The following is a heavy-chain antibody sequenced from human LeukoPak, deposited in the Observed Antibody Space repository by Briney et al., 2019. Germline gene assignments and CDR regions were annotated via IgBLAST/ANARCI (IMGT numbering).Heavy chain of an antibody. D-gene: IGHD3-10*01. Sequence: SETLSLTCTVSGGSISSYYWSWIRQPAGEGLEWIGRIYTSGSTNYNPSLKSRVTMSVDTSKNQFSLKLSSVTAADTAVYYCARDSRGMVRGVIKRDYYNYYMDVWGKGTTVTVSS. CDR2: IYTSGST. CDR1: GGSISSYY. J-gene: IGHJ6*03. V-gene: IGHV4-4*07. CDR3: ARDSRGMVRGVIKRDYYNYYMDV.